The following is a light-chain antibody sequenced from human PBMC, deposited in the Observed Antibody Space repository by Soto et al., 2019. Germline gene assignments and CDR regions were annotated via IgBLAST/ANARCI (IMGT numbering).Light chain of an antibody. J-gene: IGKJ1*01. Sequence: DIQMPQSPSSLYASVGDRVTMTCRASHNIGRFLNWYQQKGGNAPKLLIYGTSNLASGVPLRFRGGGSGTDFTLTITTLQPEDFATYYCQQSFSTPLTFGQGTKVEIK. CDR1: HNIGRF. V-gene: IGKV1-39*01. CDR3: QQSFSTPLT. CDR2: GTS.